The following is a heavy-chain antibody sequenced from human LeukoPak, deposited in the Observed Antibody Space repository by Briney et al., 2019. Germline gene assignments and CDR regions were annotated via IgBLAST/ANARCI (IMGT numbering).Heavy chain of an antibody. J-gene: IGHJ5*02. D-gene: IGHD7-27*01. CDR3: ARGLQPTGATGNWFDP. CDR2: IFHSGKT. V-gene: IGHV4-38-2*02. CDR1: GDSISSNY. Sequence: SSETLSLTCTVSGDSISSNYWSWIRQPPGKGLEWIGSIFHSGKTYYSPSLRSRVTISVDTSKNQFSLKLRFVTAADTAVYYCARGLQPTGATGNWFDPWGQGTLVTVSS.